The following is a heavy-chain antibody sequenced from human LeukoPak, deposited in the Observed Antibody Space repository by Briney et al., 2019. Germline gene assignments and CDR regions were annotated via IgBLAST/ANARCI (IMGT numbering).Heavy chain of an antibody. CDR1: GFTFSNYA. Sequence: GGSLRLSCAASGFTFSNYAMSWVRQAPGKGLEWVAAISGSSDRTYYADSVKGRFTISRDNSKNTLYLQMSSLRAEDTAIFYCARWFAQGGSGRYPDSWGQGTLVTVSS. V-gene: IGHV3-23*01. CDR2: ISGSSDRT. J-gene: IGHJ4*02. CDR3: ARWFAQGGSGRYPDS. D-gene: IGHD3-10*01.